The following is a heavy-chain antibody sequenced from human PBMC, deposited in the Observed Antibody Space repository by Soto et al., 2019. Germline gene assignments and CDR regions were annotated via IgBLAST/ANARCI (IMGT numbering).Heavy chain of an antibody. CDR1: GGTFSSYA. D-gene: IGHD3-22*01. J-gene: IGHJ3*02. CDR3: ARDRDLYYYDSSGYLGAFDI. V-gene: IGHV1-69*13. Sequence: SVKVSCKVSGGTFSSYAISWVRQAPGQGLEWMGGIIPIFGTANYAQKFQGRVTITADESTSTAYMELSSLRSEDTAVYYCARDRDLYYYDSSGYLGAFDIWGQGTMVTVSS. CDR2: IIPIFGTA.